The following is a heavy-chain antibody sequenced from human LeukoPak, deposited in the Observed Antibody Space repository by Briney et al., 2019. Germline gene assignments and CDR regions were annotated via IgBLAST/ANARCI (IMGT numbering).Heavy chain of an antibody. CDR3: ERASWISTADAVC. CDR2: GGET. D-gene: IGHD2-2*03. V-gene: IGHV3-23*01. J-gene: IGHJ4*02. Sequence: GGSLRLSCAASGFSFTNYAMSMKGGGETFYADSVKGRFTFSRDISRNTVYLQLNNLRVEDTATYYCERASWISTADAVCWGQGTQVTVSS. CDR1: GFSFTNYA.